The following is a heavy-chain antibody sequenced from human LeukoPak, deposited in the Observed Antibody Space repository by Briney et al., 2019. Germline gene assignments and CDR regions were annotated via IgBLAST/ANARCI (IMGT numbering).Heavy chain of an antibody. D-gene: IGHD3-10*01. CDR1: GFTFSSYS. V-gene: IGHV3-21*04. Sequence: GGSLRLSCAASGFTFSSYSMSWVRQAPGKGLEWVSSISSSSSYIYYADSVKGRFNISRDSSKNTLYLQMSSLRVEDTAVYYCASQGRGAFDIWGQGTMVTVSS. J-gene: IGHJ3*02. CDR3: ASQGRGAFDI. CDR2: ISSSSSYI.